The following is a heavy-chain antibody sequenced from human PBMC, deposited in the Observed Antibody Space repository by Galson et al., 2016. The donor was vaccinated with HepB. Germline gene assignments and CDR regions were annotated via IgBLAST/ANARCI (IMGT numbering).Heavy chain of an antibody. J-gene: IGHJ4*02. CDR3: AKDKSPYASTWIDY. CDR2: ISWNSGNI. D-gene: IGHD2-2*01. CDR1: GFTFDDYA. Sequence: SLRLSCAASGFTFDDYAMHWVRQAPGKGLEWVSSISWNSGNIGYAVSVEGRFTISRDNTKNSLYLQVNSLRPEDSAFYYCAKDKSPYASTWIDYWGQGTLVTVSP. V-gene: IGHV3-9*01.